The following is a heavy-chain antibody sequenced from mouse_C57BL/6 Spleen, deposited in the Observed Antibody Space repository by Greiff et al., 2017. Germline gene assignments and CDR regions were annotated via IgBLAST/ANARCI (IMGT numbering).Heavy chain of an antibody. CDR1: GYSFTGYY. V-gene: IGHV1-42*01. J-gene: IGHJ1*03. CDR2: INPSTGGT. D-gene: IGHD2-5*01. Sequence: VQLQQSGPELVKPGASVKISCKASGYSFTGYYMNWVKQSPEKSLEWIGEINPSTGGTTYNQKFKAKATLTVDKSSSTAYMQLKSLTSEDSAVYYWARRGFYYSNPDWYFDVWGTGTTVTVSS. CDR3: ARRGFYYSNPDWYFDV.